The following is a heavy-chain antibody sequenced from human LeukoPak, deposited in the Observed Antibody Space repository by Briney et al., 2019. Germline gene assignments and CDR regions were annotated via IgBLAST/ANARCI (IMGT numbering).Heavy chain of an antibody. V-gene: IGHV3-30*03. CDR1: GFTFSSYW. CDR2: ISYDTNIK. CDR3: ARVIGGYCSSTSCYVGAFDI. Sequence: PGGSLRLSCAASGFTFSSYWMTWVRQAPGKGLEWVAVISYDTNIKSYADSVKGRFTISRDNSKNTLYLQMNSLRAEDTAVYYCARVIGGYCSSTSCYVGAFDIWGQGTMVTVSS. J-gene: IGHJ3*02. D-gene: IGHD2-2*01.